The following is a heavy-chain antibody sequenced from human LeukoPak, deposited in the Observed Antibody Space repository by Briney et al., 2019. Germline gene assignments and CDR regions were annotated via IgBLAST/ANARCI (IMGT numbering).Heavy chain of an antibody. Sequence: GGSLRLSCAASGFTFSSYSMNWVRQAPGKGLEWVSYISSSGSTIYYADSVKGRFTISRDNAKNSLYLQMNSLRAEDTAVYYCAREERYFDWLLPEWGQGTLVTVSS. J-gene: IGHJ4*02. CDR1: GFTFSSYS. D-gene: IGHD3-9*01. CDR3: AREERYFDWLLPE. V-gene: IGHV3-48*04. CDR2: ISSSGSTI.